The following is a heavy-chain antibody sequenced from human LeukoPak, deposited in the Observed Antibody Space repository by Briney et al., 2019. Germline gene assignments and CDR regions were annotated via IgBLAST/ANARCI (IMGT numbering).Heavy chain of an antibody. CDR3: VRDNPSGYNSGWPLGH. CDR2: IWHDLSNI. V-gene: IGHV3-33*01. Sequence: PGRSLRLSCAASGFTFRSYGMHWVPQTPGKGLEWVSVIWHDLSNINYVDSVKSRFAISRDNYKNMLFLQMNSLRAEDTALYYCVRDNPSGYNSGWPLGHWGQGTLVTVSS. J-gene: IGHJ4*02. CDR1: GFTFRSYG. D-gene: IGHD6-19*01.